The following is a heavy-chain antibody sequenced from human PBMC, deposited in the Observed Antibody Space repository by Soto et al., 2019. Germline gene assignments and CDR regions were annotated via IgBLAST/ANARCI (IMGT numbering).Heavy chain of an antibody. CDR2: ISAYNGNT. J-gene: IGHJ4*02. CDR3: ARDDTVTTSNLGFDY. Sequence: QVQLVQSGAEVKKPGASVKVSCKASGYTFTSYGIIWVRQAPGQGLEWMGWISAYNGNTNYAQKLQGRVTMTTDTSTSTAYMELRSLRSDDTAVYYCARDDTVTTSNLGFDYWGQGTLVTVSS. CDR1: GYTFTSYG. V-gene: IGHV1-18*01. D-gene: IGHD4-17*01.